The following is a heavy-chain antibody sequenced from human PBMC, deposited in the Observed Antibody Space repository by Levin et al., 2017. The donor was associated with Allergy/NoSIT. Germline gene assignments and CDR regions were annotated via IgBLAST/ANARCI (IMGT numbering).Heavy chain of an antibody. D-gene: IGHD3-16*02. CDR1: GFKFRNYW. CDR3: ARDGSDDYVWGTYRPIFDY. V-gene: IGHV3-7*01. CDR2: INQDGREK. J-gene: IGHJ4*02. Sequence: GESLKISCVGSGFKFRNYWMSWVRQAPWKGLEWVANINQDGREKYFLGSVKGRFTISRDNAMNSLYLEMDSLTAEDTAVYFCARDGSDDYVWGTYRPIFDYWGQGTLVTASS.